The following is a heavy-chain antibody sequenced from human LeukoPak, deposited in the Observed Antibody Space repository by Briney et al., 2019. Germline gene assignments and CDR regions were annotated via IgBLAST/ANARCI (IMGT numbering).Heavy chain of an antibody. CDR3: AREPRESCAAFDI. CDR1: GFTFSTYS. CDR2: ISSSSSSI. Sequence: GGSLTLSCAASGFTFSTYSMHWVRPAAGKGLEWVSYISSSSSSIYYADSVKGRFTISRDNAKNSLYLQMNSLRDEDTAVYYCAREPRESCAAFDIWGQGTMVTVSS. J-gene: IGHJ3*02. V-gene: IGHV3-48*02.